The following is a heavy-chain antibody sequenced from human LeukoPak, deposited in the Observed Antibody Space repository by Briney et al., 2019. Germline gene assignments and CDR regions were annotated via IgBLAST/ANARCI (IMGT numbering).Heavy chain of an antibody. J-gene: IGHJ5*02. V-gene: IGHV4-34*01. CDR3: ARDLPIVGATSGWFDP. D-gene: IGHD1-26*01. Sequence: PSETLSLTCAVYGGSFSGYYWSWIRQPPGKGLEWIGEINHSGSTNYNPSLKSRVTISVDTSKNQFSLKLSSVTAADTAVYYCARDLPIVGATSGWFDPWGQGTLVTVSS. CDR2: INHSGST. CDR1: GGSFSGYY.